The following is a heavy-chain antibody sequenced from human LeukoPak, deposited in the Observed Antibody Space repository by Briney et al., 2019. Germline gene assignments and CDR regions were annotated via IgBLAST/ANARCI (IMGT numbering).Heavy chain of an antibody. J-gene: IGHJ4*02. Sequence: TPSETLSLTCAVYGGSFSGYYWSWIRQPPGKGLEWIGEINHSGSTNYNPSLKSRVTISVDTSKNQFSLKLSSVTAADTAVYYCASSVLRRGDYWGQGTLVTVSS. V-gene: IGHV4-34*01. CDR1: GGSFSGYY. CDR3: ASSVLRRGDY. CDR2: INHSGST. D-gene: IGHD3-16*01.